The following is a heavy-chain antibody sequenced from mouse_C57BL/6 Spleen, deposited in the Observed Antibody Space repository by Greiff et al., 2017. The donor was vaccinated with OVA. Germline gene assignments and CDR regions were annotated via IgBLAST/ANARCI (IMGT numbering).Heavy chain of an antibody. CDR2: IYPGSGNT. V-gene: IGHV1-76*01. CDR1: GYTFTDYY. J-gene: IGHJ3*01. CDR3: ARSDYSPFAY. Sequence: VQLQQSGAELVRPGASVKLSCKASGYTFTDYYINWVKQRPGQGLEWIARIYPGSGNTYYNEKFKGKATLTAEKSSSTAYMQLSSLTSEDSAVYFCARSDYSPFAYWGQGTLVTVSA. D-gene: IGHD2-12*01.